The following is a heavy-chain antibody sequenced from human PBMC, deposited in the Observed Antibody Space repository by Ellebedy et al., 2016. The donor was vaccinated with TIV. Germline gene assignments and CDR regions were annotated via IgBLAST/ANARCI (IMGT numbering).Heavy chain of an antibody. V-gene: IGHV4-59*12. Sequence: SETLSLTCTVSGGSISSYYWSWIRQPPGKGLEWIGYIYYSGSTNYNPSLKSRVTISVDTSKNQFSLKLSSVTAADTAAYYCAGVLSYGTPWYNWFDPWGQGTLVTVSS. J-gene: IGHJ5*02. CDR1: GGSISSYY. CDR3: AGVLSYGTPWYNWFDP. CDR2: IYYSGST. D-gene: IGHD5-18*01.